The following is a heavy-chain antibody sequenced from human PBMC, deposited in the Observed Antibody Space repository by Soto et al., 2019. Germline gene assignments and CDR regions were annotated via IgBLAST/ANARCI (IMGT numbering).Heavy chain of an antibody. CDR3: VRDMDV. CDR2: IKGDGREE. J-gene: IGHJ6*03. Sequence: EVQLVESGGGLVQPGGSLRLSCAASGFTFSDFWMSWVRQAPGNRLEWLANIKGDGREEDYLESVKGRFAIPRDNAKNSLYLQMNTLGADDTAVYYCVRDMDVWGKGTTVTVSS. V-gene: IGHV3-7*01. CDR1: GFTFSDFW.